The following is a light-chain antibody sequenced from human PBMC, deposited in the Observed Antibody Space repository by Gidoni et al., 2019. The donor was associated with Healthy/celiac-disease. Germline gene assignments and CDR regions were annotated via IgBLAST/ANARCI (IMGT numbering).Light chain of an antibody. CDR2: AAS. Sequence: DIQMTQSPSSLSASVGDSVTITGRASQGIRNDFSWYKQKPGKAPKRLIYAASSLQGGVLSRISGSGSGTECTLTISSLQPEDVATYYCLQHNSYPYTFGQGTKLEIK. J-gene: IGKJ2*01. V-gene: IGKV1-17*01. CDR3: LQHNSYPYT. CDR1: QGIRND.